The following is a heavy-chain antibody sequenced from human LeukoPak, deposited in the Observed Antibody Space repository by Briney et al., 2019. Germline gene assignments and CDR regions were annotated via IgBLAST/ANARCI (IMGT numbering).Heavy chain of an antibody. J-gene: IGHJ2*01. D-gene: IGHD4-17*01. V-gene: IGHV1-46*01. CDR3: ATSYGDPVYWYFDL. CDR1: GYTFTSYD. Sequence: ASVKVSCKASGYTFTSYDINWVRQATGQGLEWMGIINPSGGSTSYAQKFQGRVTMTRDTSTSTVYMELSSLRSEDTAVYYCATSYGDPVYWYFDLWGRGTLVTVSS. CDR2: INPSGGST.